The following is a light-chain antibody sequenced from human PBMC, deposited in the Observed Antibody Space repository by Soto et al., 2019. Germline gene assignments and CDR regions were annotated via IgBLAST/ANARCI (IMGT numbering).Light chain of an antibody. CDR1: SSDVGGYNF. V-gene: IGLV2-14*01. J-gene: IGLJ1*01. CDR2: EVT. Sequence: QSALTQPASVSGSPGQSITVSCTGTSSDVGGYNFVSWFQQHPGKAPKLMIYEVTNRPSGVSNRFSGSKSGNTASLTISGLQPADEADYYCCSYTSSTTFVFGTGTKLTVL. CDR3: CSYTSSTTFV.